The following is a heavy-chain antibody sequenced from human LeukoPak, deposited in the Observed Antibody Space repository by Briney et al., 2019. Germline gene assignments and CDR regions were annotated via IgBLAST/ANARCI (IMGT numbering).Heavy chain of an antibody. CDR3: ARVRGYSDY. J-gene: IGHJ4*02. V-gene: IGHV4-39*07. CDR2: IYYSGST. Sequence: PSETLSLTCTVSGGSISDVNYYWGWIRQPPGKGLEWIGTIYYSGSTYYNPSLKSRVTISVDTSKNQFSLRLSSVTAADTAVYYCARVRGYSDYWGQGTLVTVSS. D-gene: IGHD3-16*01. CDR1: GGSISDVNYY.